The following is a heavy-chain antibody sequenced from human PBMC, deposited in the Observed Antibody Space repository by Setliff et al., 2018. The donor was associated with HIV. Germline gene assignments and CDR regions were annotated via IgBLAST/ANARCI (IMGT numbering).Heavy chain of an antibody. CDR3: TRDYRNLGFDL. CDR1: GFTFSSYA. CDR2: INGDGSTT. V-gene: IGHV3-74*01. D-gene: IGHD4-4*01. J-gene: IGHJ2*01. Sequence: PGGSLRLSCAASGFTFSSYAMHWVRQAPGKGLVYVSHINGDGSTTTYADSVKGRFTISRDNAKNTLYLQMISLRAEDTAVYYCTRDYRNLGFDLWGRGSLVTVSS.